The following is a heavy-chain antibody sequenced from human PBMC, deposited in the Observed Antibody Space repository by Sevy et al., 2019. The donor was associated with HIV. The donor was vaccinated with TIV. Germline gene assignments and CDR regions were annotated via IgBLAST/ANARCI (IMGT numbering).Heavy chain of an antibody. D-gene: IGHD6-19*01. CDR2: MNANTGNT. CDR3: ARVSGWYPRYGMDV. V-gene: IGHV1-8*02. J-gene: IGHJ6*02. CDR1: GFTFTSND. Sequence: ASVKVSCKASGFTFTSNDIYWVRQATGQGLEWMGWMNANTGNTGFAQKVQGRVTMTRNTSITTAYMELRNLRSEDTAVYYCARVSGWYPRYGMDVWGQGTTVTVSS.